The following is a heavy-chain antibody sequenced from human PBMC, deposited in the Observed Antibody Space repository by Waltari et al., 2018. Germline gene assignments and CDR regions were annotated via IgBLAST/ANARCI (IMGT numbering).Heavy chain of an antibody. Sequence: QVQLQESGPGLVKPSETLSLTCAVSGYSISSGYYWGWIRQPPGKGLEWIGSIYHSGSTYYNPSLKSRVTISVXTSKNQFSLKLSSVTAADTAVYYCARRSIYYYDXSGYPAFDIWGQGTMVXVSS. J-gene: IGHJ3*02. V-gene: IGHV4-38-2*01. CDR1: GYSISSGYY. CDR2: IYHSGST. CDR3: ARRSIYYYDXSGYPAFDI. D-gene: IGHD3-22*01.